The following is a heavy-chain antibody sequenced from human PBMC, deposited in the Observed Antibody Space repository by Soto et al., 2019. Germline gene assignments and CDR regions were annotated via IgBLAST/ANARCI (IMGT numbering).Heavy chain of an antibody. J-gene: IGHJ3*01. CDR3: ASDGWQYCSGDSCLDAFEY. CDR1: GFTFSSYA. Sequence: GGSLRLSCAAPGFTFSSYAMSWVRQAPGKGLEWVSAISGSGGSTYYADSVKGRFTISRDNSKNTLYLQMNSLRAEATAVYYCASDGWQYCSGDSCLDAFEYWGQGTMVTVSS. CDR2: ISGSGGST. D-gene: IGHD2-15*01. V-gene: IGHV3-23*01.